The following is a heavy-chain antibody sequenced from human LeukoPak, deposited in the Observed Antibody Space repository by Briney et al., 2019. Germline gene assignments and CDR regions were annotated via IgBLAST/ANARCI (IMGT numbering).Heavy chain of an antibody. V-gene: IGHV4-59*02. CDR3: ASLAGTPRYFDY. D-gene: IGHD3-10*01. J-gene: IGHJ4*02. CDR2: IYYSGST. CDR1: GGSVSSYY. Sequence: SETLSLTCTVSGGSVSSYYWSWIRQPPGKGLEWIGYIYYSGSTNYNPSLKSRVTISVDTSKNQFSLKLSSVTAADTAVYYCASLAGTPRYFDYWGQGTLVTVSS.